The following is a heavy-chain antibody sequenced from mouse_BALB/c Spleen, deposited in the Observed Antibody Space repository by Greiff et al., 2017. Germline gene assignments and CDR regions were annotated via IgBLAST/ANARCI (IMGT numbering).Heavy chain of an antibody. CDR3: ASLNYYGSSPRAMDY. J-gene: IGHJ4*01. CDR2: IDPANGNT. CDR1: GFNFKDTY. V-gene: IGHV14-3*02. D-gene: IGHD1-1*01. Sequence: DVQLQESGAELVKPGASVKLSCTASGFNFKDTYMHWVKQRPEQGLEWIGRIDPANGNTKYDPKFQGKATITADTSSNTAYLQLSSLTSEDTAVYYCASLNYYGSSPRAMDYWGQGTSVTVSS.